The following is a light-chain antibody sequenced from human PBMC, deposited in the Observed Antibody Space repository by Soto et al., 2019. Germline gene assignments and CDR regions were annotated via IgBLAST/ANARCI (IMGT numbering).Light chain of an antibody. J-gene: IGLJ2*01. CDR3: QSYDSSLSGSYVV. CDR2: RNR. Sequence: QSVLTQSPSVSGAPGQRVTISCTGSSSNIGAGYDVHWYQQLPRTAPKLLIYRNRNRPSGVPDRFSGSKSGTSASLAITGLQAEDEADYYCQSYDSSLSGSYVVFGGGTKVTVL. V-gene: IGLV1-40*01. CDR1: SSNIGAGYD.